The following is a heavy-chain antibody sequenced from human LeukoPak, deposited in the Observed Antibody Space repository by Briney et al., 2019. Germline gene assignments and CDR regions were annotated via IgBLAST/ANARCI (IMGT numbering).Heavy chain of an antibody. V-gene: IGHV3-21*01. D-gene: IGHD4-17*01. CDR3: AREGYYGDYIDY. J-gene: IGHJ4*02. CDR2: ISISSSYI. CDR1: RFTISSYS. Sequence: AGYLRLYCAASRFTISSYSMNWVPQAQGQGLEWVSFISISSSYIYYEDSVKGRFTISRDNAKNSLYLQMNSLRAEDTAVYYCAREGYYGDYIDYWGQGTLVTVSS.